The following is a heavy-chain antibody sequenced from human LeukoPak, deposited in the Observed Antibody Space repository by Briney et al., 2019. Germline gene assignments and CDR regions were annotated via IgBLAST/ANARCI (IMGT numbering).Heavy chain of an antibody. CDR1: GGSISSYY. D-gene: IGHD5-12*01. J-gene: IGHJ4*02. V-gene: IGHV4-59*01. CDR2: IYYSGST. Sequence: SEILSLTCTVSGGSISSYYWSWIRQPPGKGLEWIGYIYYSGSTNYNPSLKSRVTISVDTSKNQFSLKLTSVTAADTAVYYCARVSGYDWESFYDYWGQGTLVTVSS. CDR3: ARVSGYDWESFYDY.